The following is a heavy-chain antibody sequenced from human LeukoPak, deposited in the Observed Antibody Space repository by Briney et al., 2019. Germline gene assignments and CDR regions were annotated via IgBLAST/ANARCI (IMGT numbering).Heavy chain of an antibody. CDR2: IYTSGST. J-gene: IGHJ5*02. CDR1: GGSISSGSYY. Sequence: PSQTLSLTCTVSGGSISSGSYYWSWIRQPAGKGLEWIGRIYTSGSTNYNPSLKSRVTISVDTSKNQFSLKLSSVTAADTAMYYCARGRFGDWFDPWGQGTLVTVSS. CDR3: ARGRFGDWFDP. D-gene: IGHD3-10*01. V-gene: IGHV4-61*02.